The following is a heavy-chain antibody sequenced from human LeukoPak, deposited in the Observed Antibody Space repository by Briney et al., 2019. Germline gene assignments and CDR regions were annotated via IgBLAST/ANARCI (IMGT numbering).Heavy chain of an antibody. CDR1: GYSINSGYF. CDR3: TREEGGTTVYF. CDR2: ISHSGTP. V-gene: IGHV4-38-2*02. D-gene: IGHD1-1*01. J-gene: IGHJ4*02. Sequence: TETLSLTCTVSGYSINSGYFWGWIRQPPGKGLEWIGSISHSGTPYYNPSLKSRITISQDTSKNQFSLKVSSVTAADAAAYYCTREEGGTTVYFWGRGTLVTVSS.